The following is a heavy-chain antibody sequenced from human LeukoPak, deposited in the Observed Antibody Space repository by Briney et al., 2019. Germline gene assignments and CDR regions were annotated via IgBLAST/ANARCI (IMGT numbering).Heavy chain of an antibody. CDR1: GGSISSSTYY. Sequence: SETLSLTCNVSGGSISSSTYYWSWIRQPPGMGLEWIGSIYYSGSTLYNASLKSRVTISVDTSKNHFSLKLSSVTAADTAVYYCARHFHYSNNWLDPWGQGTLVTVSS. V-gene: IGHV4-39*01. J-gene: IGHJ5*02. CDR2: IYYSGST. CDR3: ARHFHYSNNWLDP. D-gene: IGHD4-11*01.